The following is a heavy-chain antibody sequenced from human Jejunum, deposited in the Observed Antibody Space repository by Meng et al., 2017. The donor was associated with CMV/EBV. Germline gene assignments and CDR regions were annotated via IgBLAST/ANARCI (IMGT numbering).Heavy chain of an antibody. CDR1: GFAVNTHW. Sequence: GSGFAVNTHWMEWVGETKGKGLERVDNINLNGSETYYEDYVKSRVNISRDNAENSLYLQMSGLRVDDTAVYYCARDGNHDYFFDYWGQGTLVTVSS. CDR3: ARDGNHDYFFDY. D-gene: IGHD1-14*01. V-gene: IGHV3-7*01. CDR2: INLNGSET. J-gene: IGHJ4*02.